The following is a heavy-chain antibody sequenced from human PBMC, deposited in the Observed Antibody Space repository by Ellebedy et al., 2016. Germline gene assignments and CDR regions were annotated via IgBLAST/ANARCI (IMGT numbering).Heavy chain of an antibody. J-gene: IGHJ3*02. V-gene: IGHV4-61*02. D-gene: IGHD4-11*01. CDR1: GVSISSVSYY. CDR2: IYHSGNT. CDR3: ATMPTVHAFDI. Sequence: SETLSLXCTVSGVSISSVSYYCSWIRQPAGKGLEWVERIYHSGNTNYNPSLKSRVTMSVDASKNQFSLKLSSVTAADTAVYYCATMPTVHAFDIWGQGAMVTVSS.